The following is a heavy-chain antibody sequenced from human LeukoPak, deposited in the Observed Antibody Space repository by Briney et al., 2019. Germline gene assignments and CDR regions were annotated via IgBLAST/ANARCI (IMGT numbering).Heavy chain of an antibody. Sequence: SETLSLTCTVSGDSITSYCWSWIRQSAEKGLEWIGRIYTTATTNNPSLKGRATVSIDTSRNQFFLKLSSVTAADTAVYYCARDVGASNFDSWGQGVQVTVSS. V-gene: IGHV4-4*07. CDR1: GDSITSYC. CDR3: ARDVGASNFDS. J-gene: IGHJ4*02. CDR2: IYTTATT. D-gene: IGHD1-26*01.